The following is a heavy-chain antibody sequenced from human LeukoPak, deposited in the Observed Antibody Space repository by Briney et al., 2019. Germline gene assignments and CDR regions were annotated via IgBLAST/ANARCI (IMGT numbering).Heavy chain of an antibody. CDR3: ASRTYPYGLSP. J-gene: IGHJ5*02. Sequence: ASVKVSCKASGYTFTTYAMNWVRQAPGQGLEWMGYINTAVGNPTYAQDFTGRFLFSVDTSVSTAYLQITNLTAEDTALYYCASRTYPYGLSPWGQGNLVTVS. D-gene: IGHD4-17*01. V-gene: IGHV7-4-1*02. CDR2: INTAVGNP. CDR1: GYTFTTYA.